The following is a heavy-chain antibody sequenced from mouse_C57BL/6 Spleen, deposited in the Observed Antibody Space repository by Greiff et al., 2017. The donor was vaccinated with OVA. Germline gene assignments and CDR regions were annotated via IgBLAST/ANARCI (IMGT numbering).Heavy chain of an antibody. Sequence: EVQVVESGGGLVKPGGSLKLSCAASGFTFSSYAMSWVRQTPEKRLEWVATISDGGSYTYYPDNVKGRFTISRDNAKNNLYLQMSHLKSEDTAMYYCARGTTVVAPYWYFDVWGTGTTVTVSS. V-gene: IGHV5-4*01. CDR3: ARGTTVVAPYWYFDV. CDR2: ISDGGSYT. CDR1: GFTFSSYA. D-gene: IGHD1-1*01. J-gene: IGHJ1*03.